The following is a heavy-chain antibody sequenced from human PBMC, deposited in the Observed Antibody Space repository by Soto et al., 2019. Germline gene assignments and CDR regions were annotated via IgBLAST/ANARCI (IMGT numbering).Heavy chain of an antibody. Sequence: QVQLVESGGGVVQPGRSLRFSCAASGFTFSSYGMHWVRQAPGKGLEWVAVISYDGSEKYYAVSVKGRFTISRDNSKNTLYLQMNSLRAEDTAVYYCAKGAVTTSLYYFDYWGQGTLVPVSS. CDR2: ISYDGSEK. J-gene: IGHJ4*02. D-gene: IGHD4-17*01. V-gene: IGHV3-30*18. CDR3: AKGAVTTSLYYFDY. CDR1: GFTFSSYG.